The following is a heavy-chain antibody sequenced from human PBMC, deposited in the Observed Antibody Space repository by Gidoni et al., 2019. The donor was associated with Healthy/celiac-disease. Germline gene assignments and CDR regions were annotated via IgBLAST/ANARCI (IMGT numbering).Heavy chain of an antibody. CDR1: GFTFSSYG. J-gene: IGHJ4*02. D-gene: IGHD6-13*01. V-gene: IGHV3-30*18. Sequence: QVQLVESGGGVVQPGRYLSLSCADSGFTFSSYGMHWVRQAPGRGLEGVAVISYYGSNKYYAYSVKGRFTISRDTSKNTLYLQMNSLRAEDTAVYYCAKDSEAAAGPYFYYWGQGTLVTVSS. CDR2: ISYYGSNK. CDR3: AKDSEAAAGPYFYY.